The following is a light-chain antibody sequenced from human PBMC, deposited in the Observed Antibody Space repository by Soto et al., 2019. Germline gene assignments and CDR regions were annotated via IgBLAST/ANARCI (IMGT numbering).Light chain of an antibody. J-gene: IGKJ1*01. Sequence: EIVMTQSPATLSVSPGERATLSCRASQSVSIKLAWYQQKPGQAPRLLIYGASSRATGIPDRFSGSGSGTDFTLTISRLEPEDFAVYYCQQYNNWWTFGQGTKVDIK. CDR2: GAS. CDR1: QSVSIK. CDR3: QQYNNWWT. V-gene: IGKV3D-15*01.